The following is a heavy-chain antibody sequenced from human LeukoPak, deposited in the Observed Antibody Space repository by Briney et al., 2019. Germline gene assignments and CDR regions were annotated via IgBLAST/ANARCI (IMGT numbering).Heavy chain of an antibody. CDR2: IYYSGST. Sequence: SETLSLTCTVSGGSISSGGYYWSWIRQHPGTGLEWIGYIYYSGSTYYNPSLKSRVTISVDTSKNQFSLKLSSVTAADTAVYYCARVPPNYDFWSGYYSGEEYYGMDVWGQGTTVAVSS. CDR3: ARVPPNYDFWSGYYSGEEYYGMDV. J-gene: IGHJ6*02. CDR1: GGSISSGGYY. D-gene: IGHD3-3*01. V-gene: IGHV4-31*03.